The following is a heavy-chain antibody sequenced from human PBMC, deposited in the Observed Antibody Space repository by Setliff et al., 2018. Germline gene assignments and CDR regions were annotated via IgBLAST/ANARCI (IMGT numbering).Heavy chain of an antibody. V-gene: IGHV3-23*01. CDR1: GFTFSSYA. D-gene: IGHD3-10*01. Sequence: GGSLRLSCAASGFTFSSYAMSWVRQAPGKGLEWVSAISGSGGSTYYADSVKGRFTISRDNSKNTLYLQMNSLRAEDTAVYYCARDTSGRDAFDIWGQGTMVTVS. CDR3: ARDTSGRDAFDI. CDR2: ISGSGGST. J-gene: IGHJ3*02.